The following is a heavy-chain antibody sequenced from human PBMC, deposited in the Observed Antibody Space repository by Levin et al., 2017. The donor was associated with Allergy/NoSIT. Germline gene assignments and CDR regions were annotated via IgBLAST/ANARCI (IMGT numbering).Heavy chain of an antibody. CDR1: GGSISSSNW. J-gene: IGHJ3*02. CDR3: VPSYSYGLTDAFDI. CDR2: IYHSGST. V-gene: IGHV4-4*02. D-gene: IGHD5-18*01. Sequence: ASETLSLTCAVSGGSISSSNWWSWVRQPPGKGLEWIGEIYHSGSTNYNPSLKSRVTISVDKSKNQFSLKLSSVTAADTAVYYCVPSYSYGLTDAFDIWGQGTMVTVSS.